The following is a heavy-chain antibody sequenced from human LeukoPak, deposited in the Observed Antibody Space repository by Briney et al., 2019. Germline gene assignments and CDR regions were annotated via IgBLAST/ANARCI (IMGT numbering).Heavy chain of an antibody. CDR1: GFTFSNYW. V-gene: IGHV3-23*01. D-gene: IGHD3-10*01. CDR2: ISGSGGST. CDR3: AKETNYYRPFYFDY. J-gene: IGHJ4*02. Sequence: GGSLRLSCAASGFTFSNYWMSWVRQAPGKGLEWVSAISGSGGSTYYADSVKGRFTISRDNSKNTLYLQMNSLRAGATAVYYCAKETNYYRPFYFDYWGQGTLVTVSS.